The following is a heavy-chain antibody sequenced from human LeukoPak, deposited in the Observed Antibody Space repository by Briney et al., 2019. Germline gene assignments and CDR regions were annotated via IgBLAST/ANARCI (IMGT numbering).Heavy chain of an antibody. Sequence: GASVKVSCKASGCTFTTYGIAWVRRALGQGLEWMGWISAYNGNTNSAQKLQGRVTMTTDTSTSTAYMELRNLRSDDTAVYYCARIAYCGGDCYTTYFDYWGQGTLVTVSS. J-gene: IGHJ4*02. CDR1: GCTFTTYG. CDR3: ARIAYCGGDCYTTYFDY. CDR2: ISAYNGNT. V-gene: IGHV1-18*01. D-gene: IGHD2-21*01.